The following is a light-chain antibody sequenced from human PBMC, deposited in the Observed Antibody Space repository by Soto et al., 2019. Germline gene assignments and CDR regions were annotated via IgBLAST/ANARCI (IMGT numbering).Light chain of an antibody. CDR2: WAS. CDR1: QSLLYSSDNKDY. J-gene: IGKJ2*01. CDR3: QHYYTPPYA. V-gene: IGKV4-1*01. Sequence: DIVMTQSPDSLAVSLGERASINCKSSQSLLYSSDNKDYLAWYQHKPGQPPRLLIYWASARASVVPDRFRGSGSGTDFTLTITSLQAEDVAVYYCQHYYTPPYAFGPGTKLEIK.